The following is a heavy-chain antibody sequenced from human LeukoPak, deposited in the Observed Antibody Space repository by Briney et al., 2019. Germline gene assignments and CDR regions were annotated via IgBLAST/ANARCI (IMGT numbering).Heavy chain of an antibody. J-gene: IGHJ6*03. CDR1: GYTFTSYY. CDR2: INPSGGST. D-gene: IGHD6-6*01. Sequence: WASVKVSCKASGYTFTSYYMHWVRQAPGQGLEWMGIINPSGGSTSYAQKFQGRVTMTRDMSTSTVYMELSSLRSEDTAVYYCARDLYSSSSPYYYMDVWGKGTTVTVSS. V-gene: IGHV1-46*01. CDR3: ARDLYSSSSPYYYMDV.